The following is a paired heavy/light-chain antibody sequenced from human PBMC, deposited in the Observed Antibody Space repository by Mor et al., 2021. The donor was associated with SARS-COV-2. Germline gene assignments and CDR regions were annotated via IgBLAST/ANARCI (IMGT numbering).Light chain of an antibody. J-gene: IGLJ2*01. Sequence: QLVLTQSPSASASLGASVKLTCTLSSGHSSYAIAWHQQQPEMGPRFLMKVNNDGSHSKGDGIPDRFSGSSSGAERYLTISSLQSEDEADYYCQTWGIDIHVVFGGGTKLTVL. CDR1: SGHSSYA. V-gene: IGLV4-69*01. CDR3: QTWGIDIHVV. CDR2: VNNDGSH.
Heavy chain of an antibody. CDR2: ISYDGSNQ. Sequence: QVQLVESGGGVVQPGRSLRLSCAASGFTFNNYGMHWVRQAPGKGLEWVALISYDGSNQYYADSAKGRFTISRDNSKSTLYLQMNSLRAEDTAVFYCAKDSAVVTAIPLQDPIDYWGQGTLVTVSS. V-gene: IGHV3-30*18. CDR1: GFTFNNYG. J-gene: IGHJ4*02. CDR3: AKDSAVVTAIPLQDPIDY. D-gene: IGHD2-21*02.